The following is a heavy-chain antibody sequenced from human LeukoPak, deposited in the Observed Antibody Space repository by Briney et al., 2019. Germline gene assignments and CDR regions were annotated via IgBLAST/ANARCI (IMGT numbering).Heavy chain of an antibody. Sequence: SVKVSCKASGGTFSSYAISWVRQAPGQGLEWMGRIIPILGIANYAQKFQGRVTITADKSTSTAYMELSSLRSEDTAVYYCARAKDSSGIRQAYWGQGTLVTVSS. CDR1: GGTFSSYA. J-gene: IGHJ4*02. V-gene: IGHV1-69*04. CDR2: IIPILGIA. CDR3: ARAKDSSGIRQAY. D-gene: IGHD3-22*01.